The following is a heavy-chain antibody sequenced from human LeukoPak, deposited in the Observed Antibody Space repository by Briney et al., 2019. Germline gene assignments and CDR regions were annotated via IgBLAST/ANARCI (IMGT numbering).Heavy chain of an antibody. CDR1: GIAGIGNY. Sequence: GGSLRLSCAAPGIAGIGNYMSWVPQPPGKGLEWVSFISINTDTFYADSVRGRFTISRDSSKNTLFLQMNSLRDEDSAVYYCAIAQSWDELFDSWGQGTLVTVSS. V-gene: IGHV3-53*01. J-gene: IGHJ4*02. CDR3: AIAQSWDELFDS. CDR2: ISINTDT. D-gene: IGHD1-26*01.